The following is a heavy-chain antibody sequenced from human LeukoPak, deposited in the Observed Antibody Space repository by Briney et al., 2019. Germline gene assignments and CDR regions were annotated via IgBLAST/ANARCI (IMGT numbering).Heavy chain of an antibody. CDR2: IYYSGST. V-gene: IGHV4-59*08. D-gene: IGHD3-22*01. CDR3: ARHYDSSGSYNWFNP. Sequence: SETLSLTCTVSGGSISSYYWSWIRQPPGKGLEWIGYIYYSGSTNYNPSLKSRVTISVDTSKNQFSLKLSSVTAADTAVYYCARHYDSSGSYNWFNPWGQGTLVTVSS. CDR1: GGSISSYY. J-gene: IGHJ5*02.